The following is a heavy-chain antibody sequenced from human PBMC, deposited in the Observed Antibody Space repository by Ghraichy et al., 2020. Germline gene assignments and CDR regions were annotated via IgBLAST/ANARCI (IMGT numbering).Heavy chain of an antibody. D-gene: IGHD2-15*01. J-gene: IGHJ3*02. CDR1: GFTFSNYG. CDR2: IWYDGSNK. Sequence: GGSLRLSCAASGFTFSNYGMHWVRQAPGKGLEWVAIIWYDGSNKYHADSVKGRFTISRDNSKNTLYLQMNSLRTEDTAVYYCARDRGYCSGGSCYSFHAFDIWGQGTMVTVSS. CDR3: ARDRGYCSGGSCYSFHAFDI. V-gene: IGHV3-33*01.